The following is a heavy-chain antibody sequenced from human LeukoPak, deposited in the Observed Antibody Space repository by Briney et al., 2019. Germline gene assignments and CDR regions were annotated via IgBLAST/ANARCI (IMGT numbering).Heavy chain of an antibody. J-gene: IGHJ5*02. Sequence: ASVKVSCKASGGTFSSYAISWVRQAPGQGLEWMGGIIPFFGTTNYAQKFQGRVTITADESTRTAYMELSSLRSEDTAVYYCARDTRHRYCSTTSCYRGWFDPWGQGTLVTASS. CDR1: GGTFSSYA. CDR2: IIPFFGTT. V-gene: IGHV1-69*13. D-gene: IGHD2-2*01. CDR3: ARDTRHRYCSTTSCYRGWFDP.